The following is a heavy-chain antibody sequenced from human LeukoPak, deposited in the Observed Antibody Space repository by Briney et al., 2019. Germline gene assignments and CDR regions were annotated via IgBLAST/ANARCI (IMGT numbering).Heavy chain of an antibody. D-gene: IGHD3-9*01. CDR2: INHSGST. CDR1: GGSFSGYY. CDR3: ARVKSTILRYFER. J-gene: IGHJ4*02. Sequence: PSETLSLTCAVYGGSFSGYYWSWIRQPPGKGLEWIGEINHSGSTNYNPSLKSRVTIPVDTSKNQFSLKLSSVTAADTAVYYCARVKSTILRYFERWGQGTLVTVSS. V-gene: IGHV4-34*01.